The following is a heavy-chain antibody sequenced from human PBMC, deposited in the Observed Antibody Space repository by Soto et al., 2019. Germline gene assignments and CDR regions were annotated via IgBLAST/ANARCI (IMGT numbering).Heavy chain of an antibody. CDR3: AISAAVDIRKATFDI. CDR1: GYTLTELS. J-gene: IGHJ3*02. Sequence: ASVKVSCKVSGYTLTELSMHWVRQAPGKGLEWMGGFDPEDGETIYAQKFQGRVTMTEDTSTDTAYMELSSLRSEDTAVYYCAISAAVDIRKATFDIWGQGTMVTVSS. V-gene: IGHV1-24*01. D-gene: IGHD5-12*01. CDR2: FDPEDGET.